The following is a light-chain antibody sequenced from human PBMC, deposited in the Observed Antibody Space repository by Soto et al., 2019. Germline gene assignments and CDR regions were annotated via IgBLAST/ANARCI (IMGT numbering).Light chain of an antibody. CDR2: GAT. Sequence: EIVLTQSPGTLSLSPGERATLSCRASQSVSSSSLGWYQQKPGQPPRLLIYGATTRATGIPARFSGSGSGTEFTLTISSLQSEDFAVYYCQQYNNWPLTFGGGTKVDIK. CDR1: QSVSSS. J-gene: IGKJ4*01. V-gene: IGKV3D-15*01. CDR3: QQYNNWPLT.